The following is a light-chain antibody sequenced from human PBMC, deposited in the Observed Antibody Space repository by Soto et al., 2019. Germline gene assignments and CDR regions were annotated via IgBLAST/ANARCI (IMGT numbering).Light chain of an antibody. CDR2: EVS. CDR3: SSYTSSSTYV. J-gene: IGLJ1*01. CDR1: SRDVGGYNY. V-gene: IGLV2-14*01. Sequence: QSAPTQPASVSGSPGQSITISCTGTSRDVGGYNYVSWYQQHPGKAPKLMIYEVSNRPSGVSNRFSGSKSGNTASLTISGLQAEDEADYYCSSYTSSSTYVFGTGTKVTVL.